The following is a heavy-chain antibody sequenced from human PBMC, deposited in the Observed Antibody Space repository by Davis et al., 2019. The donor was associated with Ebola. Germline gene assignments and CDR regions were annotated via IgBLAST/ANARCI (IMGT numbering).Heavy chain of an antibody. CDR3: AREVTGTTLSYYYYYGMDV. CDR1: GFTFNNYA. D-gene: IGHD1-20*01. V-gene: IGHV3-23*01. CDR2: ISGSGDST. Sequence: PGGSLRLSCAASGFTFNNYAMNWVRQAPGKGLEWVSGISGSGDSTYYADSVKGRFTISRDNSKNTLYLQMNSLRAEDTAVYYCAREVTGTTLSYYYYYGMDVWGQGTTVTVSS. J-gene: IGHJ6*02.